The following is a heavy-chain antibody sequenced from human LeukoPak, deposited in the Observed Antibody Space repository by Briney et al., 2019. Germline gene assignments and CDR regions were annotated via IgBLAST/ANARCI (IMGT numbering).Heavy chain of an antibody. V-gene: IGHV4-34*01. Sequence: SETLSLTCAVYGGSFSGYYWSWIRQPPGKGLEWIGEINHSGSTNYNPSLKSRVTISVDTSKNQFSLKLSSVTAADTAVYYCARVTSSSRFDPWGQGTLVTVSS. D-gene: IGHD6-13*01. CDR3: ARVTSSSRFDP. CDR1: GGSFSGYY. CDR2: INHSGST. J-gene: IGHJ5*02.